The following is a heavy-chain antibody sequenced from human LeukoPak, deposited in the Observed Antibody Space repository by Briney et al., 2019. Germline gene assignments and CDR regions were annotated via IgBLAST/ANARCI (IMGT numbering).Heavy chain of an antibody. V-gene: IGHV1-69*13. D-gene: IGHD4-17*01. CDR1: GYTFTSYG. CDR2: IIPIFGTA. J-gene: IGHJ4*02. CDR3: ARGRPGYGDYVV. Sequence: GASVKVSCKASGYTFTSYGISWVRQAPGQGLEWMGGIIPIFGTANYAQKFQGRVTITADESTSTAYMELSSLRSEDTAVYYCARGRPGYGDYVVWGQGTLVTVSS.